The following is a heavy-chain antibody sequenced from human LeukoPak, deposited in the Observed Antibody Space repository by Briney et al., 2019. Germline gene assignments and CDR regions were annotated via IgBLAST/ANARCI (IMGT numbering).Heavy chain of an antibody. J-gene: IGHJ4*02. CDR1: GYTFTSYY. CDR3: ARSLIAVAGFDY. D-gene: IGHD6-19*01. Sequence: GASVRVSCKAPGYTFTSYYMHWVRQAPGQGLEWMGIINPSGGSTSYAQKFQGRVTMTRDTSTSTVYMELSSLRSEDTAVYYCARSLIAVAGFDYWGQGTLVTVSS. V-gene: IGHV1-46*01. CDR2: INPSGGST.